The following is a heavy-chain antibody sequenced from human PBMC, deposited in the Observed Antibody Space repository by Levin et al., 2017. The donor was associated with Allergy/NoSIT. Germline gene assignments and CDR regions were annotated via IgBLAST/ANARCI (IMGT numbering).Heavy chain of an antibody. CDR1: GFTFSTYA. CDR2: ISGSDGGT. Sequence: HPGGSLRLSCAASGFTFSTYAMIWVRQAPGKGLEWVSSISGSDGGTHYADSVKGRFTISRDNSKNMLYLQMNSLSTEDTAIYYCAKSNWNAGGASHYWGQGTQVTVSS. CDR3: AKSNWNAGGASHY. D-gene: IGHD1-1*01. V-gene: IGHV3-23*01. J-gene: IGHJ4*02.